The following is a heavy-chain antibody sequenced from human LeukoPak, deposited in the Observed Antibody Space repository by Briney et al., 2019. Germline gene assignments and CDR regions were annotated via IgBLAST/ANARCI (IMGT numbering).Heavy chain of an antibody. Sequence: PGGSLRLSCAASGFTVSINYMSWVCQAPGKGLEWVPVIFSGGITSYAASAKGRFTISRDNSKNTLYLQMNSLRAEDTAVYYCARVDYGDYGFDYWGQGTLVTVSS. CDR2: IFSGGIT. D-gene: IGHD4-17*01. CDR3: ARVDYGDYGFDY. CDR1: GFTVSINY. J-gene: IGHJ4*02. V-gene: IGHV3-66*01.